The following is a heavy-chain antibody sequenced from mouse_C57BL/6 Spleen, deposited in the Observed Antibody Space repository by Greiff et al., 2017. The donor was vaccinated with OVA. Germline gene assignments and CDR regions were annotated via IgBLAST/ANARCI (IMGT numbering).Heavy chain of an antibody. V-gene: IGHV1-55*01. CDR1: GYTFTSYG. Sequence: SGAELARPGASVKLSCKASGYTFTSYGISWVQQRPGQGLEWIGDIYPGSGSTNYNEKFKSKATLTVDTSSSTAYMQLSSLTSEDSAVYYCARGRGYWGQGTTLTVSA. CDR3: ARGRGY. J-gene: IGHJ2*01. CDR2: IYPGSGST.